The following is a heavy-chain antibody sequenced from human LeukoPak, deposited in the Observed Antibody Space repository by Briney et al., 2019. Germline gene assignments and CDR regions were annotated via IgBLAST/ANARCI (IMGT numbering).Heavy chain of an antibody. D-gene: IGHD6-13*01. CDR3: ATPGRIPEAANWFDP. CDR2: IKSRTDGGTT. V-gene: IGHV3-15*01. CDR1: GFTFPNAW. Sequence: PGGSLRLSCAASGFTFPNAWMSWLRQAPGQGLEWVGLIKSRTDGGTTDYAAPVKGRFTISRDDSENTLYLQMNSLKTEDTAVYYCATPGRIPEAANWFDPWGQGTLVTVSS. J-gene: IGHJ5*02.